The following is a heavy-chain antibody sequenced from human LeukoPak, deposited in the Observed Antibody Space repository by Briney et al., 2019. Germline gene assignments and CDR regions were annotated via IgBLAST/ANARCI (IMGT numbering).Heavy chain of an antibody. V-gene: IGHV3-23*01. J-gene: IGHJ4*02. Sequence: GGSLRLSCAASGFTLSSYAMSWVRQAPGKGLEWVSAISGSGGSTYYADSVTGRFTISSDKSQNTLYLQMNSLRAEDTAIYYCAKGGRPVDYWGQGTLVTVSS. CDR1: GFTLSSYA. D-gene: IGHD1-1*01. CDR2: ISGSGGST. CDR3: AKGGRPVDY.